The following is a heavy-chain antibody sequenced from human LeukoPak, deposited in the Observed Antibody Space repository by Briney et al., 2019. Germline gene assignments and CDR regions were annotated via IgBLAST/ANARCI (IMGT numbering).Heavy chain of an antibody. V-gene: IGHV4-34*01. J-gene: IGHJ4*02. Sequence: PSETLSLTCAVYGGSFSGYYWSWIRQPPGKGLEWIGEINHSGSTNYNPSLKSRVTISVDTSKNQFSLKLSSVTAAGTAVYYCARGCPYYYDSSGYWGQGTLVTLSS. D-gene: IGHD3-22*01. CDR3: ARGCPYYYDSSGY. CDR2: INHSGST. CDR1: GGSFSGYY.